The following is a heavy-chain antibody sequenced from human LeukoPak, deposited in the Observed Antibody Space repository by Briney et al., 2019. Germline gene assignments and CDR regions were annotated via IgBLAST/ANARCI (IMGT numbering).Heavy chain of an antibody. D-gene: IGHD4-17*01. CDR2: INPNSGGT. CDR3: ATAFDYALDNWFDP. J-gene: IGHJ5*02. V-gene: IGHV1-2*06. CDR1: GYTFTGYY. Sequence: GASVKVSCRASGYTFTGYYMHWVRQAPGQGLEWMGRINPNSGGTNYAQKFQGRVTMTRDTSISTAYMELSRLRSDDTAVYYCATAFDYALDNWFDPWGQGTLVTVSS.